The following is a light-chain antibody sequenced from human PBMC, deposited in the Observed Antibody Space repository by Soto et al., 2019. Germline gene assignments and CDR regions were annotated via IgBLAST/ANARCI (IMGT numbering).Light chain of an antibody. J-gene: IGKJ3*01. Sequence: IVLTQSPGTLSLSPGERASLHCRASQSVSSGHLAWYQQKPGQAPRLLIYDASNRATGIPARFSGSGSGTDFTLTISSLEPEDFAVYYCQQRSNWPPRFTFGPGTKVDIK. CDR2: DAS. V-gene: IGKV3-11*01. CDR3: QQRSNWPPRFT. CDR1: QSVSSGH.